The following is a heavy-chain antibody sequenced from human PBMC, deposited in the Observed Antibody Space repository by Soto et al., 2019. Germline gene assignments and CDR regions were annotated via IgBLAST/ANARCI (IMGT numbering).Heavy chain of an antibody. J-gene: IGHJ4*01. Sequence: GESLKICCRGSGYAFHVNRFVWVRQLPGNGLEWVGIMYPGDSDTRYNPSLQGHVTLSADVTVSTAFLQWRSLKTSDTGMYFCARLPRDCNKTSCYYADHWGHGTQVTVS. CDR2: MYPGDSDT. CDR3: ARLPRDCNKTSCYYADH. D-gene: IGHD2-2*01. CDR1: GYAFHVNR. V-gene: IGHV5-51*01.